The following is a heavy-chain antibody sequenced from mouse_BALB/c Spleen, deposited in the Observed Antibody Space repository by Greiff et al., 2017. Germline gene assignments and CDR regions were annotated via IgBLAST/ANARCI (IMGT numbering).Heavy chain of an antibody. CDR1: GFTFSSYA. D-gene: IGHD1-1*01. V-gene: IGHV5-6-5*01. J-gene: IGHJ1*01. CDR2: ISSGGST. CDR3: ARGHYYGSSYWYFDV. Sequence: EVQGVESGGGLVKPGGSLKLSCAASGFTFSSYAMSWVRQTPEKRLEWVASISSGGSTYYPDSVKGRFTISRDNARNILYLQMSSLRSEDTAMYYCARGHYYGSSYWYFDVWGAGTTVTVSS.